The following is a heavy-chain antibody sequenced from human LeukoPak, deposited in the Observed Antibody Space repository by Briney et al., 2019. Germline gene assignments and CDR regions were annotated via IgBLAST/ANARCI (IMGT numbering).Heavy chain of an antibody. CDR2: INHSGST. Sequence: SETLSLTCAVYGGSFSGYYWSWIRQPPGKGLEWIGEINHSGSTNYNPSLKSRVTISVDTSKNQFSLKLSSVTAADTAVYYCARVLWFGESHFYFDLWGRGALVTVSS. CDR3: ARVLWFGESHFYFDL. J-gene: IGHJ2*01. D-gene: IGHD3-10*01. CDR1: GGSFSGYY. V-gene: IGHV4-34*01.